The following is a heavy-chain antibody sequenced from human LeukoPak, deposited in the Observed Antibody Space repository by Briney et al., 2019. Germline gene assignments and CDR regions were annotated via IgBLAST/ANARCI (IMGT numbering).Heavy chain of an antibody. CDR3: ARWGYCSSTSCSDY. CDR2: ITPILGIA. V-gene: IGHV1-69*04. CDR1: GGTFSSYA. D-gene: IGHD2-2*01. Sequence: GASVKVSCKASGGTFSSYAISWVRQAPGQGLEWMGRITPILGIANYAQKFQGRVTITADKSTSTAYMELSSLRSEDTAVYYCARWGYCSSTSCSDYWGQGTLVTVSS. J-gene: IGHJ4*02.